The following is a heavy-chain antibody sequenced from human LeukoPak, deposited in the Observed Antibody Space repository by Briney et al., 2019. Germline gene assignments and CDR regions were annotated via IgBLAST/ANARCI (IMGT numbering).Heavy chain of an antibody. CDR1: GYTFTGYY. D-gene: IGHD3-10*01. Sequence: GASVKVSCKASGYTFTGYYMHWVRQAPGQGLEWMGRINPNSGGTNNAQKFQGRVTMTKDTSISTGYMELSRLRSDDTAVYYCARAPLGYNWFDPWGQGTLVTVSS. J-gene: IGHJ5*02. V-gene: IGHV1-2*06. CDR2: INPNSGGT. CDR3: ARAPLGYNWFDP.